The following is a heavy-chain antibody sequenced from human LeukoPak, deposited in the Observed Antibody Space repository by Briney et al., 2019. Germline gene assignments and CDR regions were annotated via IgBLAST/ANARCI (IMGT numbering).Heavy chain of an antibody. Sequence: ASVKASCKASGYTFTSYYMHWVRQAPGQGLEWMGIINPSDGSTNYAQKFQGRVTMTRDTSTSTVYMELSSLKSEDTAVYYCARVPSSYYYGMDVWGQGTTVTVSS. J-gene: IGHJ6*02. CDR2: INPSDGST. D-gene: IGHD2-2*01. CDR1: GYTFTSYY. CDR3: ARVPSSYYYGMDV. V-gene: IGHV1-46*01.